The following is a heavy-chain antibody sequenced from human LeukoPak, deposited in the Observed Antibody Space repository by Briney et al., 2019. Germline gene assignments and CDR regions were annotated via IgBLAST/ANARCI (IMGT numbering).Heavy chain of an antibody. J-gene: IGHJ4*02. V-gene: IGHV5-51*01. CDR2: IYPGDSYT. CDR3: AREVDFWSGYYDY. Sequence: GESLKISCKGSGYSFTSYWIGWVRQRPGKGPGWMGIIYPGDSYTRYSPSFQGQVTISADKSISTAYLQWSSLKASDTAMYYCAREVDFWSGYYDYWGQGTLVTVSS. CDR1: GYSFTSYW. D-gene: IGHD3-3*01.